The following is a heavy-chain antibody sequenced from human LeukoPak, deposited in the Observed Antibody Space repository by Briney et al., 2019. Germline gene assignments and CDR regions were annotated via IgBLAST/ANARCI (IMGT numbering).Heavy chain of an antibody. CDR2: FYYSGST. J-gene: IGHJ4*02. V-gene: IGHV4-39*01. CDR1: GGSFSSSSYY. Sequence: PSETLSLTCTVSGGSFSSSSYYWGWIRQPPGKGLEWIGSFYYSGSTYYNPSLKSRVTISVDTSKNQFSLKLSSVTAADTAVYYCAIRGYDSSGYYIDYWGQGTLVTVSS. D-gene: IGHD3-22*01. CDR3: AIRGYDSSGYYIDY.